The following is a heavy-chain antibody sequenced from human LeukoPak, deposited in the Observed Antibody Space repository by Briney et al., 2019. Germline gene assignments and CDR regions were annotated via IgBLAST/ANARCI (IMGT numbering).Heavy chain of an antibody. Sequence: GGSLRLSCAASESTFSSFGMHWVRQAPGKRLEWVAFIRYDGNNKYYADSVRGRFTISRDNSKNTLYLEMNSLRAEDTAVYYCAKDQYYYDTSGYPIYWGQGTLVTASS. J-gene: IGHJ4*02. CDR2: IRYDGNNK. CDR1: ESTFSSFG. CDR3: AKDQYYYDTSGYPIY. D-gene: IGHD3-22*01. V-gene: IGHV3-30*02.